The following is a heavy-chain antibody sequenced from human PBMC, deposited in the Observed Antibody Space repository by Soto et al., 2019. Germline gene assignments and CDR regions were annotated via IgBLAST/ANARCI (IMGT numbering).Heavy chain of an antibody. CDR1: GSGFIRSG. Sequence: SVKVSCKASGSGFIRSGIQWVRQAHGQRLEWIGWIVVASGQTNYAQNFRGGVAITRDTSTATAYIELTGLTSEDTAVYFCSADRPDIGVGWWVWGQGTTVTVSS. CDR3: SADRPDIGVGWWV. CDR2: IVVASGQT. V-gene: IGHV1-58*02. D-gene: IGHD5-12*01. J-gene: IGHJ6*02.